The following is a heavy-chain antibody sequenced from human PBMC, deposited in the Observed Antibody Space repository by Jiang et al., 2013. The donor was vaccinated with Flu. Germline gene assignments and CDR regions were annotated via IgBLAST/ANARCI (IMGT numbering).Heavy chain of an antibody. CDR2: CYYGGTT. Sequence: GPGLVKPSETLSLTCSVSGDSISSSGYFWGWIRQAPGKGLEWIGSCYYGGTTYYNPSLKSRVTMSVDTSKNQFSLNLGSVTAADTAVYYCARDRNYFDSRGYSDYWGQGTLVAVSS. CDR3: ARDRNYFDSRGYSDY. J-gene: IGHJ4*02. D-gene: IGHD3-22*01. CDR1: GDSISSSGYF. V-gene: IGHV4-39*07.